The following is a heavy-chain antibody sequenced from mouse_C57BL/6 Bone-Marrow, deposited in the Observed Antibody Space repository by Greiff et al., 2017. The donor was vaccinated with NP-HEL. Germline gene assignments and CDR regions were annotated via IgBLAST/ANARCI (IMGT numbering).Heavy chain of an antibody. D-gene: IGHD2-3*01. V-gene: IGHV5-16*01. Sequence: EVKLMESEGGLVQPGSSMKLSCTASGFTFSDYYMAWVRQFPEKGLEWVANINYDGSSNYSLDSLKSRFLISRDNAKNMLYLQMSSRKSEDTATYYCARDDGYYFFFDYRGQGTTLTVSS. J-gene: IGHJ2*01. CDR1: GFTFSDYY. CDR2: INYDGSSN. CDR3: ARDDGYYFFFDY.